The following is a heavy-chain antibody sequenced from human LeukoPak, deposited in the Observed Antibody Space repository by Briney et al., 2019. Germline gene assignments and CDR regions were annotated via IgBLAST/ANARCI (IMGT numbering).Heavy chain of an antibody. CDR2: IRSSGDTI. J-gene: IGHJ4*02. Sequence: GGFLRLSCAASGFTFSDYYMSWIRQAPGKGLEWVSYIRSSGDTIYYADSVKGRFTISRDNAKNSLYLQMSSLRVEDTAVYYCARDPRGITALVDYFDYWGQGTLVTVSS. CDR3: ARDPRGITALVDYFDY. V-gene: IGHV3-11*01. D-gene: IGHD5-18*01. CDR1: GFTFSDYY.